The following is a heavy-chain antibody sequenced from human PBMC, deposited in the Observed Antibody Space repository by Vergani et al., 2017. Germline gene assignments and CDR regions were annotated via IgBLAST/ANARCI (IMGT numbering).Heavy chain of an antibody. Sequence: QVQLVQSGAEVKKPGASVKVSCKASGYTFSTYGISWVRQAPGQGLEWMGWISAYNGNTNYPEKFQGRLTMTTDTSTRTAYMELRSLRSDDTAVYYCARDLSENDTYGRSGYWVPGTLVTVSS. CDR1: GYTFSTYG. D-gene: IGHD6-25*01. V-gene: IGHV1-18*01. CDR3: ARDLSENDTYGRSGY. CDR2: ISAYNGNT. J-gene: IGHJ1*01.